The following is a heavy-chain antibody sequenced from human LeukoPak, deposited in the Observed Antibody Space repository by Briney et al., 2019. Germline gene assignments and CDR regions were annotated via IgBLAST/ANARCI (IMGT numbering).Heavy chain of an antibody. CDR2: IYYSGST. CDR3: ASTGYEYYFDY. J-gene: IGHJ4*02. V-gene: IGHV4-39*01. Sequence: SETLSLTCTVSGGSISSSSYYWGWIRQPPGKGLEWIGSIYYSGSTYYNPSLKSRVTISVDTSKNQFSLKLSSVTAADTAVYYCASTGYEYYFDYWGQRTLVTVSS. CDR1: GGSISSSSYY. D-gene: IGHD3-9*01.